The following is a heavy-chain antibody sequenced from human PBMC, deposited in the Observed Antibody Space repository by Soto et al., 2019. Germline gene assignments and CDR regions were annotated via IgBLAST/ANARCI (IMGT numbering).Heavy chain of an antibody. CDR2: IFYSGAT. CDR3: DTTNGAYSYASAY. J-gene: IGHJ4*02. Sequence: SETLSLTCTVSGDSINSADHFWTWIRQKPGKGLEWIGYIFYSGATYYDPSLMTRVSISLDKSKNYFSLELSSVTAADTAVYYCDTTNGAYSYASAYWGQGTLVTVSS. D-gene: IGHD7-27*01. V-gene: IGHV4-31*03. CDR1: GDSINSADHF.